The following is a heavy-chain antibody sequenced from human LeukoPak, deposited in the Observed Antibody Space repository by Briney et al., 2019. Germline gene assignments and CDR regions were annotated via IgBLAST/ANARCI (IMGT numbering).Heavy chain of an antibody. CDR2: ISYDGSNK. D-gene: IGHD3-22*01. CDR3: AREGGYPYFDY. Sequence: GGSLRLSCAASGFTFSSYAMHWVRQAPGKGLEWVAVISYDGSNKYYADSVKGRFTISRDNSKNTLYLQMYSLRAEDTAVYYRAREGGYPYFDYWGQGTLVTVSS. V-gene: IGHV3-30-3*01. J-gene: IGHJ4*02. CDR1: GFTFSSYA.